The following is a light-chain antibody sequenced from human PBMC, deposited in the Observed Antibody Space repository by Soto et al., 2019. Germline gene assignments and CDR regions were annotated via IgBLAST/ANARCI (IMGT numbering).Light chain of an antibody. Sequence: EFVLTQSPGTLSLSPGERATLSCRASQTVRNNYLAWYQQKPGQAPRLLIYDASSRATGIPDRFSGGGSGTGFPLPIRRLEPGDFAVYYCQQFSRYPLTFGGGAKVDIK. J-gene: IGKJ4*01. CDR2: DAS. CDR1: QTVRNNY. CDR3: QQFSRYPLT. V-gene: IGKV3-20*01.